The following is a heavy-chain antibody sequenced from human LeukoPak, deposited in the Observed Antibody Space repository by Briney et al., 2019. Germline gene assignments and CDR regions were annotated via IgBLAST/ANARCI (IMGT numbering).Heavy chain of an antibody. D-gene: IGHD6-19*01. CDR3: AKDAPKGIAVAGTEYFDY. Sequence: GGSLRLSCAASGFTFSSYAMSWVRQAPGKGLEWVSAISGSGGSTYYADSVKGRFTISRDNSKNTLYLQMNSLRAEDTAVYYCAKDAPKGIAVAGTEYFDYWDQGTLVTVSS. J-gene: IGHJ4*02. V-gene: IGHV3-23*01. CDR1: GFTFSSYA. CDR2: ISGSGGST.